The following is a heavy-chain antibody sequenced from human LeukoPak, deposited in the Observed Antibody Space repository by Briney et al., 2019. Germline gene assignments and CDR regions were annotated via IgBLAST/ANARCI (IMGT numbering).Heavy chain of an antibody. J-gene: IGHJ4*02. CDR1: GGSISSGGYY. CDR3: ARTAGWSYGFDY. V-gene: IGHV4-31*03. CDR2: IYNSGTT. Sequence: SETLSLTCTVSGGSISSGGYYWTWIRQHPGKGLEWIGYIYNSGTTYYNPPLESRVTISGDTSKNQFSLKLSSVTAADTAVYYCARTAGWSYGFDYWGQGTLVTVSS. D-gene: IGHD5-18*01.